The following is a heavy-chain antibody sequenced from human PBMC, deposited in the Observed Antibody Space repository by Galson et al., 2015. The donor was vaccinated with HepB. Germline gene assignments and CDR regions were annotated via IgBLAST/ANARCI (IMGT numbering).Heavy chain of an antibody. J-gene: IGHJ6*03. CDR3: ARDHRAPTTVTNPPLGELYYMDV. CDR2: TYYRSKWYN. CDR1: EDSVSSNSAA. V-gene: IGHV6-1*01. D-gene: IGHD4-11*01. Sequence: CAISEDSVSSNSAAWNWIRQSPSRGLEWLGRTYYRSKWYNDYAVSVKSRITINPDTSKNQFSLQLNSVTPEDTAVYYCARDHRAPTTVTNPPLGELYYMDVWGKGTTVTVSS.